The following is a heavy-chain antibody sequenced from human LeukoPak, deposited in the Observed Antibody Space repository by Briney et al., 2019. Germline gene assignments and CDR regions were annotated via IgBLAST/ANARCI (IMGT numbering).Heavy chain of an antibody. CDR1: GGTFSSYA. V-gene: IGHV1-69*04. CDR2: IIPILGIA. CDR3: ARDRSGSYLFDY. J-gene: IGHJ4*02. D-gene: IGHD1-26*01. Sequence: ASVKVFCKASGGTFSSYAISWVRQAPGQGLEWMGGIIPILGIANYAQKFQGRVTITADKSTSTAYMELSSLRSEDTAVYYCARDRSGSYLFDYWGQGTLVTVSS.